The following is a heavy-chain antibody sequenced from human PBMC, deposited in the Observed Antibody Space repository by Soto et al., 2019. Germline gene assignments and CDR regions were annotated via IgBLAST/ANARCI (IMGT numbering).Heavy chain of an antibody. CDR2: IIPIFGTA. J-gene: IGHJ6*02. CDR3: ARDLWSRIAVAGYYYGMDV. Sequence: SVKVSCKASGGTFSSYAISWVRQAPGQGLEWMGGIIPIFGTANYAQKFQGRVTITAYKSTSTAYMELSSLRSEDTAVYHCARDLWSRIAVAGYYYGMDVWGQGTTVTSP. D-gene: IGHD6-19*01. CDR1: GGTFSSYA. V-gene: IGHV1-69*06.